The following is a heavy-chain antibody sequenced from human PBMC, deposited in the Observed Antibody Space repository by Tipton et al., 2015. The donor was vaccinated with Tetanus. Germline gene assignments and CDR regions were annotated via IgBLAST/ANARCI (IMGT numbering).Heavy chain of an antibody. CDR2: IYSSGGA. CDR1: GGSMRSYY. D-gene: IGHD1-1*01. V-gene: IGHV4-59*01. Sequence: TLSLTCIVSGGSMRSYYWSWIRQPPGKGLEWIGHIYSSGGARYNPSLKSRTTMSVDRSKSQFSLEVTSVTAADTAVYFCARGPLENEGYFDSWARESWSPSPQ. CDR3: ARGPLENEGYFDS. J-gene: IGHJ4*02.